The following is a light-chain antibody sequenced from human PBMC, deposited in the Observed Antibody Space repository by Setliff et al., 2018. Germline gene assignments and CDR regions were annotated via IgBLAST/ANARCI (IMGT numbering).Light chain of an antibody. J-gene: IGLJ2*01. Sequence: QSALTQPHSVSGSPGQSVTISCTGTSSDVGGFHYVSWYQQHPGKTPKLLIFDVTKRPSGAPDRFSASKSGSTASLTISGLQAEDEADYYCCSYAGNSRVVFGGGTK. V-gene: IGLV2-11*01. CDR2: DVT. CDR1: SSDVGGFHY. CDR3: CSYAGNSRVV.